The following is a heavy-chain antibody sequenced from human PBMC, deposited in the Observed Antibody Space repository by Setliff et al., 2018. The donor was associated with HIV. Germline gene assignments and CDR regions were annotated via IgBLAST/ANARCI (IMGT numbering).Heavy chain of an antibody. CDR2: ISYTGST. D-gene: IGHD1-26*01. Sequence: SETLSLTCTLSRASISSSSHHWAWIRQPPGKALEYIGNISYTGSTHHNPSLESRVATSVDTSKNQFSLKLSSVTAADTAAYYCARIVRWELVATSTFFYYYMDVWGKGTTVTVSS. CDR1: RASISSSSHH. V-gene: IGHV4-39*01. J-gene: IGHJ6*03. CDR3: ARIVRWELVATSTFFYYYMDV.